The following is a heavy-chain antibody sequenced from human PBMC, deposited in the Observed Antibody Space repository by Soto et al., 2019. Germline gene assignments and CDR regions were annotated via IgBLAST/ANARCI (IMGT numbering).Heavy chain of an antibody. CDR2: ISWNSGSI. D-gene: IGHD2-2*03. CDR3: AKDMMDIVVVPAPAYYYYMDV. CDR1: GFTFDDYA. Sequence: PGGSLRLSCAASGFTFDDYAMHWVRQAPGKGLEWVSGISWNSGSIGYADSVKGRFTISRDNAKNSLYLQMNSLRAEDTALYYCAKDMMDIVVVPAPAYYYYMDVWGKGTTVTVSS. J-gene: IGHJ6*03. V-gene: IGHV3-9*01.